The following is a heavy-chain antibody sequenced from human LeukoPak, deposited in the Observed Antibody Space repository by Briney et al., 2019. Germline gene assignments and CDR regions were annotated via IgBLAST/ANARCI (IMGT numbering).Heavy chain of an antibody. Sequence: ASVKVSCKAAGYNFPAYFMHWVRQAPGQGLEWMGRINPNGGGTNYAQKFQGRVTMTRDTSISTAYMELSRLRSDDTAVYYCARDLDDMTPEHPGYGMDVWGQGTTVTVSS. CDR2: INPNGGGT. CDR3: ARDLDDMTPEHPGYGMDV. V-gene: IGHV1-2*06. CDR1: GYNFPAYF. J-gene: IGHJ6*02. D-gene: IGHD3-9*01.